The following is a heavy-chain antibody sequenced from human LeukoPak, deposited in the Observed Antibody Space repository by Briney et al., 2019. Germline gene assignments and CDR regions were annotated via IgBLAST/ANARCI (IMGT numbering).Heavy chain of an antibody. CDR2: IKQDGSEK. D-gene: IGHD1-26*01. Sequence: GGSLRLSCAASGFTFSSYWMSWVRQAPGKGLEWVANIKQDGSEKYYVDSVKGRFTISRDNAKNSLYLQMNSLRAEDTAVYYCARDLMGVTHYFQYWGQGTLVTVSS. CDR3: ARDLMGVTHYFQY. V-gene: IGHV3-7*01. J-gene: IGHJ1*01. CDR1: GFTFSSYW.